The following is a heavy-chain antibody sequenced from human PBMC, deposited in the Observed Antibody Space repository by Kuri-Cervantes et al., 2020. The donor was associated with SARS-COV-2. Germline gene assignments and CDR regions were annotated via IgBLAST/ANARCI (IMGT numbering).Heavy chain of an antibody. CDR1: GGSFSGYY. V-gene: IGHV4-34*01. D-gene: IGHD3-3*01. Sequence: ESLRLSCAVYGGSFSGYYWSWIRQLPGEGLEWIGAINHSGYTNYNPSLKSRVTISVDTSKNQFSLNLSSVTAADTAVYYCARGAGILVRLLAAVSPAGFDLWGQGTLVTVSS. CDR2: INHSGYT. J-gene: IGHJ5*02. CDR3: ARGAGILVRLLAAVSPAGFDL.